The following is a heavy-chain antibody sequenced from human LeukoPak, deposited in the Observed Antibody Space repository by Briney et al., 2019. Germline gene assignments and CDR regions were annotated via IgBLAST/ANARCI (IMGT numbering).Heavy chain of an antibody. CDR3: ARDHSSGYYRYYYYGMDV. D-gene: IGHD3-22*01. CDR1: GFTFSSYG. CDR2: IWYDGSNK. J-gene: IGHJ6*02. V-gene: IGHV3-33*01. Sequence: GGSLRLSCAASGFTFSSYGMHWVRQAPGKGLEWVAVIWYDGSNKYYADSVKGRFTISRDNSKNTLYLQMNSLRAEDTAVYYCARDHSSGYYRYYYYGMDVWGQGTTVTVSS.